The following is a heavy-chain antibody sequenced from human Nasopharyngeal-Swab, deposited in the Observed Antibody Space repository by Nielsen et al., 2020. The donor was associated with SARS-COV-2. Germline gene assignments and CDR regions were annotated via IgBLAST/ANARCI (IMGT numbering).Heavy chain of an antibody. D-gene: IGHD4-17*01. J-gene: IGHJ6*03. CDR2: TYYRSKWYN. V-gene: IGHV6-1*01. CDR1: GGSVSSSSAS. CDR3: ARARGAYGDYYYYYYTDV. Sequence: SPTLSLTRAISGGSVSSSSASWEWIRQSPSRGLGWLGRTYYRSKWYNDYAVSVKSRITINPDTSKNQFSLHLNSVTPEDTAVYYCARARGAYGDYYYYYYTDVWGKGTTVTVSS.